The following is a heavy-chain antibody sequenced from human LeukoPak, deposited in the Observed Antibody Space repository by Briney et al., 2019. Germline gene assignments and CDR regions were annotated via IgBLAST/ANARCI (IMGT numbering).Heavy chain of an antibody. V-gene: IGHV3-48*04. Sequence: PGGSLRLSCAASGFTFSNYGLNWVRQAPGKGLEWVSHISSSGSAKYYADSVKGRFTISRDNAKNSLYLQMNSLRAEDTALYYCAKDAIGYCSSTSCYGYFQHWGQGTLVTVSS. CDR1: GFTFSNYG. CDR2: ISSSGSAK. J-gene: IGHJ1*01. CDR3: AKDAIGYCSSTSCYGYFQH. D-gene: IGHD2-2*01.